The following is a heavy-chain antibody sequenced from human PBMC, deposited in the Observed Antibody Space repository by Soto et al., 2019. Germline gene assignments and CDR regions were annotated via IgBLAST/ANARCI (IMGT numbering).Heavy chain of an antibody. CDR2: IKQDGSEE. J-gene: IGHJ3*01. CDR3: TRTISATAGDV. D-gene: IGHD5-12*01. Sequence: VQLVESGGGLVQPGGSLRLSCAASGFTFDGYWMTWVRQALGKGLDWVANIKQDGSEEYYVDSVKGRFTISRDNARKSLYLQMNSLRAEDTAVYCCTRTISATAGDVWGQGTMVTVSS. V-gene: IGHV3-7*01. CDR1: GFTFDGYW.